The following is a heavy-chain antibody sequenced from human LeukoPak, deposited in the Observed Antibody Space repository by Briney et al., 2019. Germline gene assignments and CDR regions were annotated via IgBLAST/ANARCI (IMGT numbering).Heavy chain of an antibody. Sequence: PGGSLRLSCTASGFTLGDYAMSWVRQAPGKGLEWVGFIRSKAYGGTTEYAASVKGRFTISRDDSKSIAYLQMNSLKTEDTAVYYCTSDPEYCGGDCYSFDYWGQGTLVTVSS. J-gene: IGHJ4*02. CDR3: TSDPEYCGGDCYSFDY. CDR2: IRSKAYGGTT. D-gene: IGHD2-21*01. V-gene: IGHV3-49*04. CDR1: GFTLGDYA.